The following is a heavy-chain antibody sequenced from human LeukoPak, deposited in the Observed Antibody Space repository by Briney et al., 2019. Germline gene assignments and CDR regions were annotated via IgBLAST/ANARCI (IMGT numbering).Heavy chain of an antibody. Sequence: SETLSLTCTVSGGSISSYYWSWIRQPPGKGLEWIGYIYYSGSTNYNPSLKSRVTISVDTSKNQFSLKLSSVTAADTAVYYCARGPPYYGSGSPGGFDPWGQGTLVTVSS. J-gene: IGHJ5*02. CDR2: IYYSGST. V-gene: IGHV4-59*01. CDR1: GGSISSYY. CDR3: ARGPPYYGSGSPGGFDP. D-gene: IGHD3-10*01.